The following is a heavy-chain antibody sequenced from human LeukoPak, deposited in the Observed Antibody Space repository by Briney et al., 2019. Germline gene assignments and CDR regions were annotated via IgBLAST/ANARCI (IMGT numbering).Heavy chain of an antibody. J-gene: IGHJ3*02. Sequence: TGGSLRLSCAASGFTVSSNYMSWVRQAPGKGLEWVSVIYSGGSTYYADSVKGRFTISRDNSKNTLYLQMNSLRAEDTAVYYCARDLWCGADCYGTFDIWGQGTMVSVSS. CDR1: GFTVSSNY. D-gene: IGHD2-21*02. V-gene: IGHV3-53*01. CDR2: IYSGGST. CDR3: ARDLWCGADCYGTFDI.